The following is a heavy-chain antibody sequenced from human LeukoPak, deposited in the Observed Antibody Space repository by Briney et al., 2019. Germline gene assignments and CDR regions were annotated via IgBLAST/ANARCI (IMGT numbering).Heavy chain of an antibody. D-gene: IGHD4-17*01. V-gene: IGHV4-4*07. CDR2: IYTSGNT. Sequence: PSETLSLTCTVSGGSISSCYWSWIRQPAGKGLEWIGRIYTSGNTNYNPSLKSRVTMSVDTSKNQFSLKLSSVTAADTAVYYCARRMTPMTTGWLYWYFDLWGRGTLVTVSS. J-gene: IGHJ2*01. CDR1: GGSISSCY. CDR3: ARRMTPMTTGWLYWYFDL.